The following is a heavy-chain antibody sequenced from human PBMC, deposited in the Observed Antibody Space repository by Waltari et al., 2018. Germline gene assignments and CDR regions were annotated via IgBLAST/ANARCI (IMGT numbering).Heavy chain of an antibody. CDR1: EITFSNYD. J-gene: IGHJ3*02. Sequence: EVQLAESGGDLVQPGGSLRLSCAASEITFSNYDIHWVRRRPGRGLECVSVTDSGGDTYYVASVKGRFTVSRENAKKSLYRQMNSLRAEDTAVYYCTRWNPYYVAFDMWGQGTMVTVSS. V-gene: IGHV3-13*01. CDR2: TDSGGDT. CDR3: TRWNPYYVAFDM. D-gene: IGHD3-10*01.